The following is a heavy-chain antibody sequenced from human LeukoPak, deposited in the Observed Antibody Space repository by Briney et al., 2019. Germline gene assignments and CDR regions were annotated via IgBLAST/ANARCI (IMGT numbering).Heavy chain of an antibody. CDR2: ISAYNGNT. CDR1: GGTFSSYA. Sequence: ASVKVSCKASGGTFSSYAISWVRQAPGQGLEWMGWISAYNGNTNYAQKLQGRVTMTTDTSTSTAYMELRSLRSGDTAVYYCARDYGGNRGRYRFDCWGQGTLVTVSS. V-gene: IGHV1-18*01. CDR3: ARDYGGNRGRYRFDC. D-gene: IGHD4-23*01. J-gene: IGHJ4*02.